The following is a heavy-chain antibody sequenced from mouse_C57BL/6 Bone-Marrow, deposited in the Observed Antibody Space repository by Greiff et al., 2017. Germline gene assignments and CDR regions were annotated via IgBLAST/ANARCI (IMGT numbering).Heavy chain of an antibody. CDR2: IDPSDSYT. J-gene: IGHJ4*01. Sequence: VQLQQPGAELVMPGASVKLSCKASGYTFTSYWMHWVKQRPGQGLEWIGEIDPSDSYTNYNQKFKGKSTLTVDKSSSTAYMQLSSLTSEDSAVYYCALSTVVDSYAMDYWGQGTSVTVSS. V-gene: IGHV1-69*01. CDR1: GYTFTSYW. D-gene: IGHD1-1*01. CDR3: ALSTVVDSYAMDY.